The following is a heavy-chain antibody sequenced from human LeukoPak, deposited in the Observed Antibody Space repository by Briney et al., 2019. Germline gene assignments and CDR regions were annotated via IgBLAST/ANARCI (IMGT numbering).Heavy chain of an antibody. Sequence: GASVKVSCKASGYTFTSYDINWVRQATGRGLEWMGWMNPNSGNTGYAQKFQGRVTMTRNTSISTAYMELSSLRSEDTAVYYCARDYYDFWSGYYRGGDYYYYGMDVWGQGTTVTVSS. D-gene: IGHD3-3*01. CDR1: GYTFTSYD. J-gene: IGHJ6*02. V-gene: IGHV1-8*01. CDR2: MNPNSGNT. CDR3: ARDYYDFWSGYYRGGDYYYYGMDV.